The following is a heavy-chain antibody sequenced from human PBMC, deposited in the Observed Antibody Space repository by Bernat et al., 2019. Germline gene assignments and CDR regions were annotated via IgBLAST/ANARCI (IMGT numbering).Heavy chain of an antibody. CDR3: AKDRRRESPDGYGLGKGMDV. CDR1: GFTFSSYV. D-gene: IGHD3-10*01. V-gene: IGHV3-30*18. Sequence: QVQLVESGGGVVQPGNSLRLSCTASGFTFSSYVMHWVRQAPGKGLEWVALISIDGTTEYYADSVKGRFTISRDNTRNTLYLQMNSLRAEDTAVYYCAKDRRRESPDGYGLGKGMDVWGQGTTVTVSS. CDR2: ISIDGTTE. J-gene: IGHJ6*02.